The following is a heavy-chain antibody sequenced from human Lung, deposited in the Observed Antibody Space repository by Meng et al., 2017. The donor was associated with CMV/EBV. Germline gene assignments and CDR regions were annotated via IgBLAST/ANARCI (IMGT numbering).Heavy chain of an antibody. V-gene: IGHV3-30*04. J-gene: IGHJ3*02. CDR3: ARDVIVGALSGGDAFDI. Sequence: GESLKISCAASGFTFSSYAMHWVRQAPGKGLEWVAVISYDGSNKYYADAVMGRFTITRDNSKNTQYLQMNSLRTEDTDVYYGARDVIVGALSGGDAFDIWGQGXIVTVSS. CDR2: ISYDGSNK. D-gene: IGHD1-26*01. CDR1: GFTFSSYA.